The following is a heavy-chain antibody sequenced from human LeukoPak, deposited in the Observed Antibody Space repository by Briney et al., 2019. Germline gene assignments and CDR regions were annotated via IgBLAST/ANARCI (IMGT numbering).Heavy chain of an antibody. J-gene: IGHJ4*02. D-gene: IGHD3-16*01. CDR3: ARDVTRNDDYFDY. CDR1: GFTFSSYW. V-gene: IGHV3-7*01. Sequence: PGGSLRLSCAASGFTFSSYWMSWVRQAPGKGLEWVANIKQDGSEKYYVDSVKGRFTISRDNAKNSLYLQINNLRAGDTAVYYCARDVTRNDDYFDYWGQGTLVTVSS. CDR2: IKQDGSEK.